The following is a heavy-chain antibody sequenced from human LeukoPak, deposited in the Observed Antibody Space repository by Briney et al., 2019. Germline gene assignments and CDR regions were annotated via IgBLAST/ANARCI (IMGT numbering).Heavy chain of an antibody. CDR1: GFTFDDYA. Sequence: GGSLRLSCAASGFTFDDYAMHWVRQAPGKGLEWVSGISWNSGSIGYADSVKGRFTISRDNAKNSLYLQMNNLRAEDTALYYCAKVNSGWYGRYFDYWGQGTLVTVSS. CDR2: ISWNSGSI. CDR3: AKVNSGWYGRYFDY. D-gene: IGHD6-19*01. V-gene: IGHV3-9*01. J-gene: IGHJ4*02.